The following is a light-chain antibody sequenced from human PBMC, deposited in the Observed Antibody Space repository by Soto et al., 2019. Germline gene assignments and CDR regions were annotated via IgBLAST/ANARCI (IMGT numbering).Light chain of an antibody. CDR2: DVS. CDR3: NSYPCTSTLGPVV. J-gene: IGLJ2*01. V-gene: IGLV2-14*01. Sequence: QSALTQPASVSGSPGQSITISCTGTSSDVGGYNYVSWYQQHPGKAPKLMIYDVSNRPSGVSNRFSGSQSGNTASLTISGLHAEDESHYYCNSYPCTSTLGPVVFGGGTKVT. CDR1: SSDVGGYNY.